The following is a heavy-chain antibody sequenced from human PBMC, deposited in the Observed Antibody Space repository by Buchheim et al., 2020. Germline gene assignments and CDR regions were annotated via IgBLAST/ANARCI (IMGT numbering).Heavy chain of an antibody. V-gene: IGHV3-23*04. CDR3: AKDYKWLVGSYYFYYGMDV. D-gene: IGHD6-19*01. CDR2: ISGSGNFL. CDR1: GFTYSNYT. J-gene: IGHJ6*02. Sequence: EVQMVESGGGLVQPGGSLRLSCAASGFTYSNYTMSWARQAPGKGLEWVSTISGSGNFLYYTDSVKGRFTISRDNSKNTLYLLMNSLRAEDAAVYYCAKDYKWLVGSYYFYYGMDVWGQGTT.